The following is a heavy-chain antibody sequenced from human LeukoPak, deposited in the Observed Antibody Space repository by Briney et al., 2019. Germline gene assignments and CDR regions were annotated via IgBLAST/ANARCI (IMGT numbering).Heavy chain of an antibody. J-gene: IGHJ4*02. V-gene: IGHV3-43*02. CDR2: ISGDGGST. CDR3: AKDKALSIAVAVGSFDY. D-gene: IGHD6-19*01. Sequence: GGSLRLSCAASGFTFDDYAMHWVRQAPGKGLEWVSLISGDGGSTYYADSVKGRFTIFRDNSKNSLYLQMNSLRTEDTVLYYCAKDKALSIAVAVGSFDYWGQGTLVTVSS. CDR1: GFTFDDYA.